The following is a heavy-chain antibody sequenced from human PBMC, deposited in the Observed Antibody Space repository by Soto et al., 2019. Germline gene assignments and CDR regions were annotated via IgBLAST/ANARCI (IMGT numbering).Heavy chain of an antibody. CDR1: GYTFTDYD. Sequence: QEQLVQSGAEVKKPGASVKVSCKTSGYTFTDYDINWVRQATGQGLEWIGWMNPNSGDTGYAQKFQGRVTMTRSASISTAYLELSSLRSEDTAVYYCARVAVAARPRWYNWFDPWGQGTLVTVSS. D-gene: IGHD2-15*01. J-gene: IGHJ5*02. V-gene: IGHV1-8*01. CDR2: MNPNSGDT. CDR3: ARVAVAARPRWYNWFDP.